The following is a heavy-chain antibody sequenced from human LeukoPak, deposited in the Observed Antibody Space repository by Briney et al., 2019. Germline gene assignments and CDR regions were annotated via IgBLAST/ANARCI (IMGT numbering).Heavy chain of an antibody. Sequence: KTSETLSLTCTVSGGSISSFNYYWAWIRQPPGKGLEWIGSIYYSGSTYYNPSLKSRVTISVDTSKNHFSLKLSSVTAADTAVYYCARYSDSSAYYPGAFDYWGQGTLVTVSS. CDR1: GGSISSFNYY. J-gene: IGHJ4*02. V-gene: IGHV4-39*07. CDR2: IYYSGST. D-gene: IGHD3-22*01. CDR3: ARYSDSSAYYPGAFDY.